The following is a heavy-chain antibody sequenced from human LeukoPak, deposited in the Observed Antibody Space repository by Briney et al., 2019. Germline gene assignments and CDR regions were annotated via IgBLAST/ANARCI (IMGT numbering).Heavy chain of an antibody. CDR1: GGSFSGYY. CDR2: INHSGST. CDR3: ARGQAYIAARRINCFDP. V-gene: IGHV4-34*01. J-gene: IGHJ5*02. Sequence: PSETLSLTCAVYGGSFSGYYWSWIRQPPGKGREWIGEINHSGSTNYNPSLKSLVTISVDTSKNQFSLKLSSVTAADTAVYYYARGQAYIAARRINCFDPWGQGTLVTVSS. D-gene: IGHD6-6*01.